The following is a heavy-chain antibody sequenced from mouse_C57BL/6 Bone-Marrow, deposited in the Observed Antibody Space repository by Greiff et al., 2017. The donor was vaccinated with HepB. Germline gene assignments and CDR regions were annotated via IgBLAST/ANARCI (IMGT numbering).Heavy chain of an antibody. CDR2: INPSTGGT. Sequence: EVQLQQSGPELVKPGASVKISCKASGYSFTGYYMNWVKQSPEKSLEWIGEINPSTGGTTYNQKFKAKATLTVDKSSSTAYMQLKSLTSEDSAVYYCARWEDSNYDAMDDWGQGTSVTVSS. V-gene: IGHV1-42*01. J-gene: IGHJ4*01. CDR3: ARWEDSNYDAMDD. CDR1: GYSFTGYY. D-gene: IGHD2-5*01.